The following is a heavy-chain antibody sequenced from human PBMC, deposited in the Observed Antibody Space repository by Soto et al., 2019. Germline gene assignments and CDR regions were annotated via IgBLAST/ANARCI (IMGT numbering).Heavy chain of an antibody. Sequence: PGGPLILSCASAGFSFAYYAVAWVRHTPVKGLEWVSTVSGGGGSTYYADSVKGRFTISRDNSGNTVYLQMNSLNAGDTALYYCAKKESFNGYYNAFDSWGQGNRVSGSS. J-gene: IGHJ4*02. V-gene: IGHV3-23*01. D-gene: IGHD3-9*01. CDR3: AKKESFNGYYNAFDS. CDR2: VSGGGGST. CDR1: GFSFAYYA.